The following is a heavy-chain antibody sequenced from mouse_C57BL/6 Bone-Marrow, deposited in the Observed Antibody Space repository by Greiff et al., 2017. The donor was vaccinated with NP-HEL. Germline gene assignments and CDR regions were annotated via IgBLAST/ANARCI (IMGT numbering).Heavy chain of an antibody. CDR3: ARSRGSSPYAMDY. CDR1: GFNIKNTY. J-gene: IGHJ4*01. V-gene: IGHV14-3*01. D-gene: IGHD1-1*01. Sequence: VQLQQSVAELVRPGASVKLSCTASGFNIKNTYMNWVKQRPEQGLEWIGRIDPANGNTKYAPKFQGKATITADTSSNTAYLQLSSLTSEDTAIYYCARSRGSSPYAMDYWGQGTSVTVSS. CDR2: IDPANGNT.